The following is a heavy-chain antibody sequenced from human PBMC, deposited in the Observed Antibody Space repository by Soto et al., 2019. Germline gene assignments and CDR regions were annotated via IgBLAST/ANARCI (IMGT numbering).Heavy chain of an antibody. CDR2: IYYSEST. CDR3: VTTPRNWLLPFDP. Sequence: SETLSLTCTVSGGSVSIGSYYWSWIRQHPGKGLEWIGYIYYSESTYYNPSLKSRVIISVDTSKNQFSLRLRSVTAADTAIYYCVTTPRNWLLPFDPWGLGTLVTVSS. D-gene: IGHD3-22*01. J-gene: IGHJ5*02. V-gene: IGHV4-31*03. CDR1: GGSVSIGSYY.